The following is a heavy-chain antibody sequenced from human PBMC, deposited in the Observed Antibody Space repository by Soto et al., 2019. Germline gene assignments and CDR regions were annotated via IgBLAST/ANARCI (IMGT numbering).Heavy chain of an antibody. Sequence: GESLKVSCKGSGYRFTNYWIAWVRQMPWKGLEWMGSIFPGDSDTRYSPSFQGQVTISADKSISTAYLQWSSLKASDTAIYYCARSSFALLFRFDPWGQGTLVTVSS. CDR2: IFPGDSDT. CDR1: GYRFTNYW. J-gene: IGHJ5*02. V-gene: IGHV5-51*01. CDR3: ARSSFALLFRFDP. D-gene: IGHD3-10*02.